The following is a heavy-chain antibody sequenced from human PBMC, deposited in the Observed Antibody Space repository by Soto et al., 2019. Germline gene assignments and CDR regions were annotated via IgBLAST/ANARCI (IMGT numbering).Heavy chain of an antibody. CDR3: ARDPSSYYYDSSGYYLDY. D-gene: IGHD3-22*01. J-gene: IGHJ4*02. CDR2: ISYDGSNK. Sequence: GGSLRLSCAASGFTFSSYAMHWVRQAPGKGLEWVAVISYDGSNKYYADSVKGRFTISRDNSKNTLYLQMNSLRAEDTAVYYCARDPSSYYYDSSGYYLDYWGQGTLVTVSS. CDR1: GFTFSSYA. V-gene: IGHV3-30-3*01.